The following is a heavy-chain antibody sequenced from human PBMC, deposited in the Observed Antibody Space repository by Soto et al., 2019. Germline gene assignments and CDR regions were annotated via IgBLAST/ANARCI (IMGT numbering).Heavy chain of an antibody. CDR1: GVSISSYY. D-gene: IGHD3-16*02. J-gene: IGHJ4*02. CDR2: IYYSGST. V-gene: IGHV4-59*01. Sequence: SETLSLTCTVSGVSISSYYWSWIRQPPGKGLEWIGYIYYSGSTNYNPSLKSRVTISVDTSKNQFSLKLSSVTAADTAVYYCARAKFGLHLGELSQYYFDYWGQGTLVTVSS. CDR3: ARAKFGLHLGELSQYYFDY.